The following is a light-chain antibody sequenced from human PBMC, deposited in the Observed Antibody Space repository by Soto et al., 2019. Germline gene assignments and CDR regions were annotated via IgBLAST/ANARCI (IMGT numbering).Light chain of an antibody. Sequence: EIVMTQSPATLSVSPGERATLSCRAGQSVRSNLAWYQQKPGQAPRLLIYAASTRATGIPARFSGSGSGTDFTLTISSLQSEDFAAYYCQQYNNWPPWTFGQGTKVEIK. CDR1: QSVRSN. V-gene: IGKV3-15*01. CDR3: QQYNNWPPWT. J-gene: IGKJ1*01. CDR2: AAS.